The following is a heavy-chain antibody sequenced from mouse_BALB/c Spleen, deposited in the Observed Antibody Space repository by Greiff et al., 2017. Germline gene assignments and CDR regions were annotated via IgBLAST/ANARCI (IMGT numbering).Heavy chain of an antibody. CDR1: GFTFSSFG. Sequence: EVQLVESGGGLVQPGGSRKLSCAASGFTFSSFGMHWVRQAPEKGLEWVAYISSGSSTIYYADTVKGRFTISRDNSENTLFLQMTSLRSEDAAMYYCAREGNDYDVPYWGQGTLVTVSA. V-gene: IGHV5-17*02. D-gene: IGHD2-4*01. CDR2: ISSGSSTI. CDR3: AREGNDYDVPY. J-gene: IGHJ3*01.